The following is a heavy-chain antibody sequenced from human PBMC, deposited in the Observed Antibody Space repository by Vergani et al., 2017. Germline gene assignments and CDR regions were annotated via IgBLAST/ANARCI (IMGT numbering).Heavy chain of an antibody. V-gene: IGHV4-59*01. CDR3: ARDMSSSWYYCGMDV. CDR2: IYYSGST. Sequence: QVQLQESGPGLVKPSETLSLTCTVSGGSISSYYWSWFRQPPGKGLEWVGYIYYSGSTNYNPSLKSRVTISVDTSKNQFSLKLSSVTAADTAVYYCARDMSSSWYYCGMDVWGQGTTVTVAS. J-gene: IGHJ6*02. D-gene: IGHD6-13*01. CDR1: GGSISSYY.